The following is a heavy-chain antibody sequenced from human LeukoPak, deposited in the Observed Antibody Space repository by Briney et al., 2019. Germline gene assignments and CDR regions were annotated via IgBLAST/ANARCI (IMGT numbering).Heavy chain of an antibody. CDR3: ARGDPGIAASAGSTENFVYYFDY. Sequence: KPSETLSLTCTVSGGSISSYYWSWIRQPPGKGLEWIGYIYYSGTTNYNPSLKSRVTISVDTSKNQFSLKLSSVTAADTAVYYCARGDPGIAASAGSTENFVYYFDYWGQGTLVTVSS. CDR1: GGSISSYY. D-gene: IGHD6-13*01. J-gene: IGHJ4*02. CDR2: IYYSGTT. V-gene: IGHV4-59*12.